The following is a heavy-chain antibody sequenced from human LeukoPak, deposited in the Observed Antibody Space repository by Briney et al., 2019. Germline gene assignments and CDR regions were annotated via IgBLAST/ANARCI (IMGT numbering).Heavy chain of an antibody. CDR1: GDTFTAYY. CDR2: INPSNGVT. Sequence: GASVKVSFNSSGDTFTAYYMHWVRQAPGQPLEWMGRINPSNGVTNSAQKFQGRVTMTRDTSISTAYVDLSRLRSDNTAVYYCARDNYDILTGYHDFNYWGQGTLVTVSS. V-gene: IGHV1-2*06. J-gene: IGHJ4*02. CDR3: ARDNYDILTGYHDFNY. D-gene: IGHD3-9*01.